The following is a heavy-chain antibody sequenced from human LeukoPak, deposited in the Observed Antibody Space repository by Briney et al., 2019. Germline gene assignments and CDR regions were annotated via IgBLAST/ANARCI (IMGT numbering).Heavy chain of an antibody. CDR1: GGSISSSSYY. CDR2: IYYSGST. D-gene: IGHD5-12*01. CDR3: ARLGYSGYEIKTFSYYYGMDV. Sequence: SETLSLTCTVSGGSISSSSYYWGWIRQPPGKGLEWIGSIYYSGSTYYNPSLKSRVTISVDTSKNQFSLKLSSVTAADTAVYYCARLGYSGYEIKTFSYYYGMDVWGQGTTVTVSS. J-gene: IGHJ6*02. V-gene: IGHV4-39*01.